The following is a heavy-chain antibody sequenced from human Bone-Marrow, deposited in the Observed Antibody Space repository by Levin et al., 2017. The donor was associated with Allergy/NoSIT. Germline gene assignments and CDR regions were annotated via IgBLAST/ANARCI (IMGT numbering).Heavy chain of an antibody. J-gene: IGHJ4*02. CDR2: INPSSTTI. Sequence: LSLTCAASGFAFSNFYMSWIRQAPGKGLEWVSYINPSSTTIHYADSVRGRFTISRDNAKNSLYLQMNSLRAEDTGVYYCVRDGGLIDYWGRGSLVTVSS. V-gene: IGHV3-11*01. D-gene: IGHD3-16*01. CDR3: VRDGGLIDY. CDR1: GFAFSNFY.